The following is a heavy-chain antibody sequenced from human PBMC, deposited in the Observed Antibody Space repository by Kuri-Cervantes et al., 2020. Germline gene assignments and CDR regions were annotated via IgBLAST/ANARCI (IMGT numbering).Heavy chain of an antibody. D-gene: IGHD3-22*01. CDR2: ISSSSSTI. CDR3: ARGVFSDSSSFDY. V-gene: IGHV3-48*01. CDR1: GFTFSSYS. J-gene: IGHJ4*02. Sequence: GGSLRLSCAASGFTFSSYSMNWVRQAPGKGLEWVSYISSSSSTIYYADSVKGRFTISRDNAKNSLFLQMNSLRPEDTSIYYCARGVFSDSSSFDYWGRGTLVTVSS.